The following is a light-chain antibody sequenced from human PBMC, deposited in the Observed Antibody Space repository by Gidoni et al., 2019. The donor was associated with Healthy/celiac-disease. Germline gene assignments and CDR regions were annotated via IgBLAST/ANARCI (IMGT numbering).Light chain of an antibody. Sequence: EIVMTQSPATLSVSPGERATLSCRASQSVSSNLAWYQQKPGQATRLLIYGASTRATGIPASFSGSGSGTEFTLTISSLQSEDFAVYYCQQYNNWPPDTFGQGTKLEIK. CDR3: QQYNNWPPDT. V-gene: IGKV3-15*01. J-gene: IGKJ2*01. CDR1: QSVSSN. CDR2: GAS.